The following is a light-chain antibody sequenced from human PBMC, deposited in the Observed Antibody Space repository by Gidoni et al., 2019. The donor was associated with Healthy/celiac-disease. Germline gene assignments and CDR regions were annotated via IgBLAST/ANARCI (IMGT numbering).Light chain of an antibody. V-gene: IGKV1-5*01. CDR2: DAS. CDR1: QSISSL. Sequence: DIQMTQSPSTLSASVGDRVTIACRASQSISSLLAWYQQKPGNAPKLLIYDASSLESGVPARCSGSGSGTEFTLIISSLQPDVFATYYCQQYNSHWTFGQGTKVEIK. J-gene: IGKJ1*01. CDR3: QQYNSHWT.